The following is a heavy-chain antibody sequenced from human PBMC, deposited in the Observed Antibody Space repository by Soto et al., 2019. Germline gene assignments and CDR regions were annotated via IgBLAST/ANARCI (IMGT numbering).Heavy chain of an antibody. Sequence: QVQLVQSGAEVKKPGASVKVFCKASGYTFTSYGISWERQAPGQGLEWMGWISAYNGNTNYAQKHLGRGTMTTDTSTRTAYMELRSLRSDDAAVYYCVVAAQPYYFDYWGQGTLVTVSS. V-gene: IGHV1-18*01. D-gene: IGHD2-15*01. J-gene: IGHJ4*02. CDR1: GYTFTSYG. CDR2: ISAYNGNT. CDR3: VVAAQPYYFDY.